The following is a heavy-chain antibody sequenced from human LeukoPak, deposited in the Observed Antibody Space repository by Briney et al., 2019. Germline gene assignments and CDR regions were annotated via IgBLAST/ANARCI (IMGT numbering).Heavy chain of an antibody. V-gene: IGHV4-31*03. CDR3: AREEGYYYGSGINY. CDR2: IYYSGST. Sequence: SQTLSLTCTVSGGSISSGDYYWSWIRQPPGKGLEWIGYIYYSGSTYYNPSLKSRVTISVDTSKNQFSLKLSSVTAADTAVYYCAREEGYYYGSGINYWGQGTLVTVSS. D-gene: IGHD3-10*01. J-gene: IGHJ4*02. CDR1: GGSISSGDYY.